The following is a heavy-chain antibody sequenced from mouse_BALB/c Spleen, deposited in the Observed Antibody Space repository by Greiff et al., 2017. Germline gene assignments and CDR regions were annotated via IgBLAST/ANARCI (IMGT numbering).Heavy chain of an antibody. CDR2: ISDGGSYT. CDR3: AREEGYGNLDY. J-gene: IGHJ2*01. V-gene: IGHV5-4*02. Sequence: EVQLVESGGGLVKPGGSLKLSCAASGFTFSDYYMYWVRQTPEKRLEWVATISDGGSYTYYPDSVKGRFTISRDNAKNNLYLQMSSLKSEDTAMYYCAREEGYGNLDYWGQGTTLTVSS. D-gene: IGHD2-10*02. CDR1: GFTFSDYY.